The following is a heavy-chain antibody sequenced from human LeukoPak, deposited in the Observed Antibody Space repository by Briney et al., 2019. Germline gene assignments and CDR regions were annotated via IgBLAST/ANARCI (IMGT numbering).Heavy chain of an antibody. V-gene: IGHV3-11*01. Sequence: GGSLRLSCAASGFTFSGCYMSWISQAPGRGLEWVSYISSSGSTIYYADTVKGRFTISRDNAKNSLYLQMNSLRAEDTAVYYCARAVARYCSGGSCYLAYWGQGTLVTVSS. CDR2: ISSSGSTI. CDR3: ARAVARYCSGGSCYLAY. J-gene: IGHJ4*02. D-gene: IGHD2-15*01. CDR1: GFTFSGCY.